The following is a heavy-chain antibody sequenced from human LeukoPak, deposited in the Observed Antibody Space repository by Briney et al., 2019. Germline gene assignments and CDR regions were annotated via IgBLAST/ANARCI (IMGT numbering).Heavy chain of an antibody. J-gene: IGHJ4*02. CDR3: ARSTFRCGSSSTSCYPFYYFDY. V-gene: IGHV1-69*13. Sequence: GATVKVSCKASGGTFSSYAISWVRQAPGQGLEWMGGIIPIFGTANYAQKFQGRVTITADESTSTAYMELSSLRSEDTAVYYCARSTFRCGSSSTSCYPFYYFDYWGQGTLVTVSS. D-gene: IGHD2-2*01. CDR2: IIPIFGTA. CDR1: GGTFSSYA.